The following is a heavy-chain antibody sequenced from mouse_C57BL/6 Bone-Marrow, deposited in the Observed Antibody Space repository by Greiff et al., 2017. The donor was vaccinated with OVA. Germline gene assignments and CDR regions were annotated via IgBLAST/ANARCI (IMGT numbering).Heavy chain of an antibody. CDR1: GYTFTSYG. CDR2: IYPRSGNT. D-gene: IGHD2-4*01. CDR3: ARSHYEDYFDY. Sequence: VHLVESGAELARPGASVKLSCKASGYTFTSYGISWVKQRTGQGLEWIGEIYPRSGNTYYNEKFKGKATLTADKSSSTAYMELRSLTSEDSAVYFCARSHYEDYFDYWGQGTTLTVSS. J-gene: IGHJ2*01. V-gene: IGHV1-81*01.